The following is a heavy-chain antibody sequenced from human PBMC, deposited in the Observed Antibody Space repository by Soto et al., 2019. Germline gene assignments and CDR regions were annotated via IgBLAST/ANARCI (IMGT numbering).Heavy chain of an antibody. J-gene: IGHJ5*02. CDR1: GGSFSGYY. V-gene: IGHV4-34*01. CDR2: INHSGST. Sequence: PSETLSLTCAVYGGSFSGYYWSWIRQPTGKGLEWIGEINHSGSTNYNPSLKSRVTISVDTSKNQFSLKLSSVTAAYTAVYYCARVKGIYYDFWSGPTKQKYWFDPWGQGTLVTVSS. D-gene: IGHD3-3*01. CDR3: ARVKGIYYDFWSGPTKQKYWFDP.